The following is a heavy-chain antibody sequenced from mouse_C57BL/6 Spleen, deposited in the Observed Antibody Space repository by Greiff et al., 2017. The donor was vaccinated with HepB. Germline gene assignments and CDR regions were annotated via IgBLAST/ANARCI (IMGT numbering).Heavy chain of an antibody. V-gene: IGHV5-17*01. CDR3: ATRDYYYGSSYVYAMDY. Sequence: DVKLVESGGGLVKPGGSLKLSCAASGFTFSDYGMHWVRQAPEKGLEWVAYISSGSSTIYYADTVKGRFTISRDNAKNTLFLQMTSLRSEDTAMYYCATRDYYYGSSYVYAMDYWGQGTSVTVSS. CDR2: ISSGSSTI. J-gene: IGHJ4*01. CDR1: GFTFSDYG. D-gene: IGHD1-1*01.